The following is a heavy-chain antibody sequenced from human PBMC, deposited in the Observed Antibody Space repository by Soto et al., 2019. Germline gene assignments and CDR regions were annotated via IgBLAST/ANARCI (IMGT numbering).Heavy chain of an antibody. D-gene: IGHD2-21*02. Sequence: EVQLLESGGGLVQPGGSLRLSCAASGFTFSSYAMSWVRQAPGKGLEWVSAISGSGGSTYYADSVKGRFTISRDNSKNTLYLQMNSPRADDTAVYYCAKDSSKHIVVVTAMEYWGQGTLVTVSS. CDR3: AKDSSKHIVVVTAMEY. CDR2: ISGSGGST. J-gene: IGHJ4*02. CDR1: GFTFSSYA. V-gene: IGHV3-23*01.